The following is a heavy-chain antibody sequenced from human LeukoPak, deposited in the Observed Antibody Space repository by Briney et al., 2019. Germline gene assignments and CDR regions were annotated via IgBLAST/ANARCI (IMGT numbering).Heavy chain of an antibody. Sequence: ASVKLSCKASGYAFTSYGISWVRQAPGQGLEWMGWISAYNGNTNYAQKLQGRVTVTTDTSTSTAYMELRSLRSDDTAVYYCARGEDIVVVPAAMGHFDYWGQGTLVIVPS. D-gene: IGHD2-2*01. CDR2: ISAYNGNT. V-gene: IGHV1-18*01. CDR3: ARGEDIVVVPAAMGHFDY. J-gene: IGHJ4*02. CDR1: GYAFTSYG.